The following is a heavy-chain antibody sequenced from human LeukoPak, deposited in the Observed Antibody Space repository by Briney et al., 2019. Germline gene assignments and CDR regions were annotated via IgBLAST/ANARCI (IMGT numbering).Heavy chain of an antibody. V-gene: IGHV3-15*01. CDR1: GFTLTRAW. CDR3: TTDRFN. J-gene: IGHJ4*02. CDR2: VKSKTDGGTI. Sequence: KSGGSLRLSCAASGFTLTRAWMSWVRQAPGKGLEWVGRVKSKTDGGTIDYTAPVKGRFTISRDDSKNTLSLQMNSLKTEDTAVYYCTTDRFNWGQGTLVTVSS.